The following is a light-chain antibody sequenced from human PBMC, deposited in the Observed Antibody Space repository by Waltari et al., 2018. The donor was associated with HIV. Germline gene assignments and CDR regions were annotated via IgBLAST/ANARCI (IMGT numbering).Light chain of an antibody. CDR1: SSDFSTSER. Sequence: QSALTQPPSVSGSPGQSVTMSCTGNSSDFSTSERISWYQQTPGTAPKAVIQDVPDRPSGVPVRFYGFKFDETASLTISRLQAEDEADYYCALYLGNNTHYVFGTGTKVTVL. V-gene: IGLV2-18*01. J-gene: IGLJ1*01. CDR3: ALYLGNNTHYV. CDR2: DVP.